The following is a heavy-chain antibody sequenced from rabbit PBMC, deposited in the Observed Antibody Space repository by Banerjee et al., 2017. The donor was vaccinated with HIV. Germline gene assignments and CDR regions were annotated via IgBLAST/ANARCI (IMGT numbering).Heavy chain of an antibody. J-gene: IGHJ4*01. D-gene: IGHD1-1*01. CDR3: ARDLTGVIGWNFNL. CDR1: GSDFSSNA. CDR2: IYTGASIST. Sequence: QEQPVESGGGLVQPEGSLTLTCKASGSDFSSNAMCWVRQAPGKGLELIACIYTGASISTYYASWAKGRFTISKASWTTVTLQMTSLTAADTASYFCARDLTGVIGWNFNLWGQGTLVTVS. V-gene: IGHV1S45*01.